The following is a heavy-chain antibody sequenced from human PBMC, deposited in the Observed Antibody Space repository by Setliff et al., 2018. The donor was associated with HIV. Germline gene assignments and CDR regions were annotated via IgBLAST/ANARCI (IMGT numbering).Heavy chain of an antibody. D-gene: IGHD2-21*02. V-gene: IGHV3-21*01. CDR2: ISSSGSYI. Sequence: GGSLRLSCATSGFSFFNFALNWVRQAPGKGLEWVSSISSSGSYIYYADSVKGRFTISRDNAKNSLSLQMNSLRAEDTAVYYCASGGGGYSGSRWFDYWGRGTLVTVSS. J-gene: IGHJ4*02. CDR3: ASGGGGYSGSRWFDY. CDR1: GFSFFNFA.